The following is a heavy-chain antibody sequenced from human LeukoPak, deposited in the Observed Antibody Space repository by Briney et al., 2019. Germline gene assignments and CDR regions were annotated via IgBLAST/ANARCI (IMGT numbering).Heavy chain of an antibody. V-gene: IGHV3-30*02. CDR1: GFTFSSYA. CDR2: IRYDGGNK. CDR3: AKDSGGNRIVWFDY. D-gene: IGHD4-23*01. J-gene: IGHJ4*02. Sequence: PGGSLRLSCAASGFTFSSYAMHWVRQAPGKGLEWVTFIRYDGGNKYHADAVKGRFTISRDNSKNTLYLQMNSLRPEDAAVYYCAKDSGGNRIVWFDYWGQGTLVTVSS.